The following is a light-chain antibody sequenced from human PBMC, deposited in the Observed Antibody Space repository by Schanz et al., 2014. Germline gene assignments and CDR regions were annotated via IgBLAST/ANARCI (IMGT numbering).Light chain of an antibody. CDR2: VGTGGIVG. V-gene: IGLV9-49*01. J-gene: IGLJ3*02. CDR1: SGYSNYN. Sequence: QSVLTQPPSASASLGASVTLTCTLSSGYSNYNVDWYQQRPGKGPRFVMRVGTGGIVGSKGDGIPDRFSVLGSGLNRFLTIKNIPLFDESDYHCAADHGSGTDFVWVFGGGTKLTVL. CDR3: AADHGSGTDFVWV.